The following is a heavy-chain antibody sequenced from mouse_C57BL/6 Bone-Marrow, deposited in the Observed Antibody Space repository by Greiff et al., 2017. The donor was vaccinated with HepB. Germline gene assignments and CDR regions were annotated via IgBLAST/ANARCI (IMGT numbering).Heavy chain of an antibody. CDR3: AKEWSSAWFAY. CDR2: INPSSGYT. CDR1: GYTFTSYW. J-gene: IGHJ3*01. D-gene: IGHD1-3*01. Sequence: VQLQQSGAELAKPGASVKLSCKASGYTFTSYWMHWLKQRPGQGLEWIGYINPSSGYTKYNQKFKDKATLTADKSSSTAYMQLSSLTYEDSAVYYCAKEWSSAWFAYWGQGTLVTVSA. V-gene: IGHV1-7*01.